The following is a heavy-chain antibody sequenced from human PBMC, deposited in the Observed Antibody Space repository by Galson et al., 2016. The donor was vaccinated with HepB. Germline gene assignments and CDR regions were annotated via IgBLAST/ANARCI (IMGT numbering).Heavy chain of an antibody. D-gene: IGHD3-10*01. CDR2: IIPILGIR. CDR3: ARDRGSNSLKGYGMDV. Sequence: SVKVSCKASGVTFTNFSISWVRQAPGQGLEWMARIIPILGIRNYAQKFQGRMTITADTSTAMAYMELSSLRSEDTAVYYCARDRGSNSLKGYGMDVWGQGTTVTVSS. V-gene: IGHV1-69*04. CDR1: GVTFTNFS. J-gene: IGHJ6*02.